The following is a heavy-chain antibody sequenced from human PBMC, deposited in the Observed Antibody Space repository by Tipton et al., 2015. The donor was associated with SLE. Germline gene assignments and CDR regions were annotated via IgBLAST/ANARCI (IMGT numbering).Heavy chain of an antibody. Sequence: SLRLSCAASGFTFSSYWMHWVRQAPGKGLVWVSRINSDGSSTTYADSVKGRFTTSRDNAKNTLYLQMNSLRAEDTAVYYCARGLDGSVAGTDYFHHWGQGTLVTVSS. CDR1: GFTFSSYW. CDR3: ARGLDGSVAGTDYFHH. D-gene: IGHD6-19*01. V-gene: IGHV3-74*03. J-gene: IGHJ1*01. CDR2: INSDGSST.